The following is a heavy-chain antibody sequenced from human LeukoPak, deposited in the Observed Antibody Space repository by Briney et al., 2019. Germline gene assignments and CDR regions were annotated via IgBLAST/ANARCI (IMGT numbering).Heavy chain of an antibody. CDR2: IYSGGST. J-gene: IGHJ3*02. CDR3: AREPLYYDRIIGDAFDI. V-gene: IGHV3-66*01. Sequence: PGGSLRLSCAASGFTVSSNYMSWVRQAPGKGLEWVSVIYSGGSTYYADSVKGRFTISRDNSKNTLYLQMNSLRAEDTAVYYCAREPLYYDRIIGDAFDIWGQGTMVTVSS. D-gene: IGHD3-22*01. CDR1: GFTVSSNY.